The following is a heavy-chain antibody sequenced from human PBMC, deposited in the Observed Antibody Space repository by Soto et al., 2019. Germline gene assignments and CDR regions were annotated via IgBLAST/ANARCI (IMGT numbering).Heavy chain of an antibody. Sequence: QVQLVQSGAEVKKPGASVKVSCKASGYTFTRYDINWVRQATGQGLEWMGWMNPNSGNTGYAQKFQGRVTMTRNTSISTAYMELSSLRSEDTAVYYCASRAVAGSYYYYYGMDVWGQGTTVTVSS. CDR3: ASRAVAGSYYYYYGMDV. D-gene: IGHD6-19*01. CDR2: MNPNSGNT. CDR1: GYTFTRYD. J-gene: IGHJ6*02. V-gene: IGHV1-8*01.